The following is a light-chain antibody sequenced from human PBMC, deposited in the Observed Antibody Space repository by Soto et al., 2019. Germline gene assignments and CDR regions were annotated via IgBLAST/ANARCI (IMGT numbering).Light chain of an antibody. CDR3: QQCNNWPLYT. V-gene: IGKV3-15*01. CDR2: DAS. Sequence: EIVMTQSPATLSVSPEERATLSCRASQSVGGNLAWYQQRPGRAPRLLIYDASTRATDIPARFSGSGSGTEFTLTISSLQSEDFALYYCQQCNNWPLYTFGQGTKLEIK. CDR1: QSVGGN. J-gene: IGKJ2*01.